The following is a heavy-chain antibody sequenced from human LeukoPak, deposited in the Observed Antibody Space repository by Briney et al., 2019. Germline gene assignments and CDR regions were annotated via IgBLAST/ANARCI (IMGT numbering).Heavy chain of an antibody. CDR2: ISGSGDST. CDR1: GFTFSSYA. Sequence: GGSLRLSCAASGFTFSSYAMSWVRQAPGKGLEWVSTISGSGDSTYYAGSVKGRFTISRDNSKNTLYLQMNSLRAEDTAVYYCAKTISSGWPYYYYYYMDVWGKGTTVTISS. J-gene: IGHJ6*03. CDR3: AKTISSGWPYYYYYYMDV. V-gene: IGHV3-23*01. D-gene: IGHD6-19*01.